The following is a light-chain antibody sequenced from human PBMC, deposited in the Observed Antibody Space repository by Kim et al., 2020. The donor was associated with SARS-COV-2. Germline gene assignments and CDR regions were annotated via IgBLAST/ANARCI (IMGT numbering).Light chain of an antibody. J-gene: IGLJ3*02. CDR1: TADIGGYNS. CDR2: DVT. V-gene: IGLV2-14*03. CDR3: SSYTRSTTWV. Sequence: YALTQPASVSGSPGQSISISCTGTTADIGGYNSVAWYQHHPGKAPHLIIFDVTYRHSGVSTRFSGAKSGNTASLTISELHPEDEADYYCSSYTRSTTWVFGDGTQLTVL.